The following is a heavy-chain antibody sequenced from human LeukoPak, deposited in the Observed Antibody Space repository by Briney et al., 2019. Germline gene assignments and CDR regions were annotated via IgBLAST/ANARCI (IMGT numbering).Heavy chain of an antibody. CDR2: IKDDGSDK. J-gene: IGHJ3*02. V-gene: IGHV3-7*01. D-gene: IGHD3-10*01. CDR3: ARDWSMVGAFDI. CDR1: GFTFRNFW. Sequence: GGSLRLSCGASGFTFRNFWMNWVRQAPGKGLEWVANIKDDGSDKYYVDSVKGRFSISKDNAKNSLYLQMNSLRVEDTAVYYCARDWSMVGAFDIWGQGTMVTVSS.